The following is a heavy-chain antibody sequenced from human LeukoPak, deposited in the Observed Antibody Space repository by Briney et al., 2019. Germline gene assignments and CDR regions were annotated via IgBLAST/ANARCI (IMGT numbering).Heavy chain of an antibody. CDR3: AREFLTYYYGSGRSRWFDP. CDR2: IYTSGST. D-gene: IGHD3-10*01. CDR1: GVSISHYY. V-gene: IGHV4-4*07. J-gene: IGHJ5*02. Sequence: SETLSLTCTVSGVSISHYYWSWIRQPAGKGLEWIGRIYTSGSTNYNPSLKSRVTMSVDTSKNRFSLKLTSVTAADTAVYYCAREFLTYYYGSGRSRWFDPWGQGTLVTVSS.